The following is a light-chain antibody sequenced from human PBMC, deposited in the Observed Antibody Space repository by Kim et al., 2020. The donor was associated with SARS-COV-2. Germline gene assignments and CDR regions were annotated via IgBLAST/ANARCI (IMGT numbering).Light chain of an antibody. CDR1: QSISTY. V-gene: IGKV1-39*01. Sequence: AASGGDRVTIACRASQSISTYLNWYQQKPGKAPKLLIYAASTLQRGVPSRFSGSGSGAEFTLTISSLQREDFATYYCQQSYRTLTFGGGTKVDIK. J-gene: IGKJ4*01. CDR3: QQSYRTLT. CDR2: AAS.